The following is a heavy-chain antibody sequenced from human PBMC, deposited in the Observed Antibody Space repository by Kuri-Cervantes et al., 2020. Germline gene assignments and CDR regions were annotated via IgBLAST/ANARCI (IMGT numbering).Heavy chain of an antibody. V-gene: IGHV3-30*03. J-gene: IGHJ4*02. CDR3: AATRVELTRVYFDY. D-gene: IGHD1-7*01. Sequence: GESLKISCAASGSTFSSYGMHWVRQAPGKGLEWVAVISYDGSNKYYADSVKGRFTISRDNSKNSLYLQMNSLRAEDTAVYYCAATRVELTRVYFDYWGQGALVTVSS. CDR2: ISYDGSNK. CDR1: GSTFSSYG.